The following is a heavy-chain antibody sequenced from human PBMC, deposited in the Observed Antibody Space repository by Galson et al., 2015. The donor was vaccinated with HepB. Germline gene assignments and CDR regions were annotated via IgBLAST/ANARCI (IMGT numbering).Heavy chain of an antibody. CDR2: ISGDTKKT. CDR1: GFSLSTYI. V-gene: IGHV3-23*01. CDR3: AKAVALYFYYGLDV. Sequence: SLRLSCAASGFSLSTYIMGWVRQAPGKGLIWVSGISGDTKKTYDADVVKGRFTISRDNSKNTLHLQVNRLRAEDTAVYYCAKAVALYFYYGLDVWGQGTTVTVSS. J-gene: IGHJ6*02.